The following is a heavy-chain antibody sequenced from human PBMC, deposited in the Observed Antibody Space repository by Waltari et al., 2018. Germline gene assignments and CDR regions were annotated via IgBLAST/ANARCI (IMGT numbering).Heavy chain of an antibody. Sequence: ELQLLESGGGLVQPGGYLRLSCAASGFTFSSYAMRWVSQAPGTGLEWVSAISGSGGNTYYADSVKGRFTISRDNSKNTLYLQMNSLRAEDTAVYYCAKLAAAGAFPDAFDIWGQGTMVTVSS. CDR1: GFTFSSYA. D-gene: IGHD6-13*01. V-gene: IGHV3-23*01. CDR2: ISGSGGNT. CDR3: AKLAAAGAFPDAFDI. J-gene: IGHJ3*02.